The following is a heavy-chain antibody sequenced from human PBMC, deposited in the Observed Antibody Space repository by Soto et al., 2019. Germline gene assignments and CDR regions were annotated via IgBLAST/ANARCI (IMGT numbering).Heavy chain of an antibody. D-gene: IGHD3-22*01. CDR1: GYTFTSYY. J-gene: IGHJ3*02. V-gene: IGHV1-46*01. CDR3: ARTYYYVSSGYYQPRKFNGFDI. Sequence: ASVKVSCKASGYTFTSYYIHWVRQAPGQGLEWMGIINPSGGTTSYAQKFQGRVTMTSGTSTSTVYMELSSLRSEDTAVYYCARTYYYVSSGYYQPRKFNGFDIWGQVTMVSVS. CDR2: INPSGGTT.